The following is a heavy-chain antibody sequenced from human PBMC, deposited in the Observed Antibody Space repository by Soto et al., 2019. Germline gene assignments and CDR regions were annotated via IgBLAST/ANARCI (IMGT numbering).Heavy chain of an antibody. Sequence: QVQLQESGPGLVKPSETLSLTCTVSGGSTNYYYWSWFRQAPGKGLEWLGYIYYTGSTNYNPSLKGRLTMSVDSSKRQCSVKLTSVTAEDTAVYYCAKGWGPGVIVVDYWGQGALVIVSS. J-gene: IGHJ4*02. CDR3: AKGWGPGVIVVDY. CDR2: IYYTGST. CDR1: GGSTNYYY. D-gene: IGHD3-22*01. V-gene: IGHV4-59*01.